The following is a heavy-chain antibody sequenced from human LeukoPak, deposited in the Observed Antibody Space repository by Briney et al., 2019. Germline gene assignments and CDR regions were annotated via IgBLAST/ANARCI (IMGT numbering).Heavy chain of an antibody. V-gene: IGHV1-2*02. D-gene: IGHD3-10*01. CDR2: INPNSGGT. Sequence: ASVKVSCKASGYTFTGYYMHWVRQAPGQGLEWMGWINPNSGGTNYARRFQGRVTMTRDTSISTAYMELSRLRSDDTAVYYCARSYGSGKVDYWGQGTLVTVSS. CDR3: ARSYGSGKVDY. J-gene: IGHJ4*02. CDR1: GYTFTGYY.